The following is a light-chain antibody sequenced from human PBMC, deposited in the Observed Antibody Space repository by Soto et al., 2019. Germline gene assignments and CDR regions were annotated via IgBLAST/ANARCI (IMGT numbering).Light chain of an antibody. CDR2: DAS. V-gene: IGKV1-5*01. Sequence: GDRVTITCRASQSISSWLAWYQQKPGKAPKLLIYDASSLESGVPSRFSGSGSGTEFTLTISSLQPDDFATYYCQQYDTLPLTFGPGTKVDI. CDR1: QSISSW. CDR3: QQYDTLPLT. J-gene: IGKJ3*01.